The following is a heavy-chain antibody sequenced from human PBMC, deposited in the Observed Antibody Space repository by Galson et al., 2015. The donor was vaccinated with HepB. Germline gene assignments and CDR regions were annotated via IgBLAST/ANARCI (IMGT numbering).Heavy chain of an antibody. Sequence: SVKVSCKVSGYTLTELSMHWVRQAPGKGLEWMGGFDPEDGETIYAQKFQGRVTMTEDTSTDTAYMELSSLRSEDTAVYYCATDFWSGYFFDYWGQGTLVTVSS. CDR2: FDPEDGET. CDR1: GYTLTELS. J-gene: IGHJ4*02. D-gene: IGHD3-3*01. V-gene: IGHV1-24*01. CDR3: ATDFWSGYFFDY.